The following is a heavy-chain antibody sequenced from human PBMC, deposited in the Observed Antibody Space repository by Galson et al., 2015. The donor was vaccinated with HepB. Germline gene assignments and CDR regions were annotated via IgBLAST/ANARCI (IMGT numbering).Heavy chain of an antibody. CDR2: INAGNGNT. CDR1: GYTFTSYA. V-gene: IGHV1-3*01. J-gene: IGHJ6*02. CDR3: ARDRDMGMAYYYYGMDV. Sequence: SVKVSCKASGYTFTSYAMHWVRQAPGQRLEWMGWINAGNGNTKYSQKFQGRVTITRDTSASTAYMELSSLRSEDTAVYYCARDRDMGMAYYYYGMDVWGQGTTVTVSS. D-gene: IGHD2-15*01.